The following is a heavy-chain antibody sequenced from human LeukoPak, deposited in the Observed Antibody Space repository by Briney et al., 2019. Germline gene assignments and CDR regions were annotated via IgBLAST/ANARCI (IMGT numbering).Heavy chain of an antibody. CDR3: ARAFNDAFDI. V-gene: IGHV3-7*01. Sequence: GGSLRLSCEASGFTFSDYWMGWVRQAPGKGLEWVANIIKDGSDKYYVDSVKGRFTISRDNTKNSLYLQMNSLRAEDTAVYYCARAFNDAFDIWGQGTMVTVSS. CDR1: GFTFSDYW. CDR2: IIKDGSDK. J-gene: IGHJ3*02.